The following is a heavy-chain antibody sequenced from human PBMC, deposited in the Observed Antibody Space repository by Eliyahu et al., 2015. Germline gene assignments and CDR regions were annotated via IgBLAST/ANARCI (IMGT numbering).Heavy chain of an antibody. CDR1: GYTFTNYW. D-gene: IGHD3-3*01. CDR3: ARHGSHDDFRSGYQYPFHI. CDR2: FNPDDSDT. J-gene: IGHJ3*02. Sequence: EVQLVQSGAEVKKPGESLKISCKGSGYTFTNYWVAWVXQMPGKGLEWMGXFNPDDSDTRYSPSFRGQVTFSADKSITTAYLQWSSLKATDTAMYYCARHGSHDDFRSGYQYPFHIWGQGTMVTVSS. V-gene: IGHV5-51*01.